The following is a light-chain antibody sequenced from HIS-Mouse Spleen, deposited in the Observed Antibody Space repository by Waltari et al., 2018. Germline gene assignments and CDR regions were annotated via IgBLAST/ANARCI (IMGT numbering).Light chain of an antibody. V-gene: IGLV4-69*01. Sequence: QLVLTQSPSASASLGASVKLTCTLSSGHSSYAIAWHQQQPEKGPRYLMKLNSDGSHSKGDGSPDRFSGSSAGAERCLTISSLQSEDEADYYCQTWGTGNWVFGGGTKLTVL. CDR3: QTWGTGNWV. CDR1: SGHSSYA. CDR2: LNSDGSH. J-gene: IGLJ3*02.